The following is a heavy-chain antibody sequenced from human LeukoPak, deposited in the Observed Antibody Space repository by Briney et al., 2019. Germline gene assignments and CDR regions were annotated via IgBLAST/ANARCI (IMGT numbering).Heavy chain of an antibody. V-gene: IGHV3-30*02. CDR3: AKDGRITMVRGENYFDY. CDR1: GFTFSSYG. Sequence: GGSLRLSCAASGFTFSSYGMHWVRQAPGKGLEWVAFIRYDGSNKYYADSVKGRFTISRDNSKNTLYLQMNSLRAEDTAVYYCAKDGRITMVRGENYFDYWGQGTLVTVSS. J-gene: IGHJ4*02. CDR2: IRYDGSNK. D-gene: IGHD3-10*01.